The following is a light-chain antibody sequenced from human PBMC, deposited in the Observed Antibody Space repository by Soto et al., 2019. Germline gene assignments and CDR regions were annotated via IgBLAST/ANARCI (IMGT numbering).Light chain of an antibody. J-gene: IGLJ1*01. Sequence: QSVLTLPPSASGTPGQRVTISCSGSRSSVGSNTVNWYQHLPGTAPKLLIYSNNHRPSGVPDRFSASKAGASASLAISGLQSEDEGDYYCAAWDASLGGFYVFGSGTKVTVL. CDR1: RSSVGSNT. CDR3: AAWDASLGGFYV. CDR2: SNN. V-gene: IGLV1-44*01.